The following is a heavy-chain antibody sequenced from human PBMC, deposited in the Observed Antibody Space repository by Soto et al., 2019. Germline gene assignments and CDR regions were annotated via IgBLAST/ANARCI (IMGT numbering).Heavy chain of an antibody. V-gene: IGHV3-23*01. J-gene: IGHJ6*02. CDR1: GFTFSTYT. CDR3: AKVSTWQQSIYCYNAMDV. CDR2: ISGSGINT. Sequence: EVQLLESGGGLVQPGGSLRLSCDASGFTFSTYTMSWVRQAPGKGLEWVSAISGSGINTYYAGSVKGRFTMSRDNSKNTVYLQMNSLRAEDTALYYCAKVSTWQQSIYCYNAMDVWGQGTTVSVSS.